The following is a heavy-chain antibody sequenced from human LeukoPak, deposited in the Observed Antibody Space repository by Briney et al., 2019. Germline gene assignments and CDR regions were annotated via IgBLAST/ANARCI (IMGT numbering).Heavy chain of an antibody. CDR2: INWNGGST. CDR1: GFTFDDYG. D-gene: IGHD1-1*01. V-gene: IGHV3-20*04. J-gene: IGHJ4*02. Sequence: PGGSLRLSCAASGFTFDDYGMSWVRQAPGKGLEWVSGINWNGGSTGYADSVKGRFTISRDNAKNTLYLQMNSLRPEDTALYYCAKGDTNWATLDSGGRGTLSTVSS. CDR3: AKGDTNWATLDS.